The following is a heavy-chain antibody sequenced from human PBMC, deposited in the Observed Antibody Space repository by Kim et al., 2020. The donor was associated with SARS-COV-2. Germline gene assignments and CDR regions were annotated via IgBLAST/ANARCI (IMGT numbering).Heavy chain of an antibody. CDR2: GST. Sequence: GSTSYHPSLKSRVTISVDTSKNQFSLKLSSVTAADTAVYYCARGYKATVGYWGQGTLVTVSS. CDR3: ARGYKATVGY. J-gene: IGHJ4*02. D-gene: IGHD4-17*01. V-gene: IGHV4-34*01.